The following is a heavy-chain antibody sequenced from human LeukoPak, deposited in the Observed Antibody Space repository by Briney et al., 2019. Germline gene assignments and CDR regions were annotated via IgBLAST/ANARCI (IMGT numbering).Heavy chain of an antibody. CDR2: ICWNGGSK. CDR1: GFTFDDYA. CDR3: AYSPEYGGGDFSFYY. D-gene: IGHD2-21*02. J-gene: IGHJ4*02. Sequence: HPGRSLRLSCAASGFTFDDYAMHWVRQAPGKGLEWVSGICWNGGSKGYAAPVKGRFTISSANAKHSPQLQMNGLRAQATALYYCAYSPEYGGGDFSFYYCGPGNLVTVSS. V-gene: IGHV3-9*01.